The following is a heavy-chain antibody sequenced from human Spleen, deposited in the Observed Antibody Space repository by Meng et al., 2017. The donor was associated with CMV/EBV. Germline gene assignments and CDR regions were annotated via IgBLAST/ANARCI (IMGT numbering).Heavy chain of an antibody. J-gene: IGHJ6*02. V-gene: IGHV3-9*01. CDR2: VNWNSDNI. CDR1: GFTFDDYA. CDR3: ARDLRITMVRGVIYYYYGMDV. D-gene: IGHD3-10*01. Sequence: SLKISCAASGFTFDDYAMHWVRQAPGKGLEWVSGVNWNSDNIAYADSVKGRFTISRDNSKNTLYLQMNSLRAEDTAVYYCARDLRITMVRGVIYYYYGMDVWGQGTTVTVSS.